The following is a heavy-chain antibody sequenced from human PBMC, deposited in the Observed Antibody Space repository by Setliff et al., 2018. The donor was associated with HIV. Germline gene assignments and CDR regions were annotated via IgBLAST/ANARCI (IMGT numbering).Heavy chain of an antibody. CDR1: GGSVSGYY. CDR3: ARPRLRGSGAFDI. Sequence: SETLSLTCAVYGGSVSGYYWSWIRQPPGKGLEWIGEIDHSGSTNYNPSLKSRVTISVDTSKNQFSLKLSSVTAADTAVYYCARPRLRGSGAFDIWGQGTMVTVSS. V-gene: IGHV4-34*01. J-gene: IGHJ3*02. D-gene: IGHD2-21*01. CDR2: IDHSGST.